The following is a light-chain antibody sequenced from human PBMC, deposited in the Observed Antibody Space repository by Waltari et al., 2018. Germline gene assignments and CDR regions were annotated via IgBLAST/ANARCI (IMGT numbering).Light chain of an antibody. CDR2: AAS. V-gene: IGKV3-15*01. Sequence: TLALATPSATPAVCATLSCRASQSANKYLAWYQQRPGQAPRLLIYAASTRATGVPDRFSGSGSGTDFSLTISRLESEDFAVYFCQKHDSLPRTFGQGTKVEIK. CDR3: QKHDSLPRT. J-gene: IGKJ1*01. CDR1: QSANKY.